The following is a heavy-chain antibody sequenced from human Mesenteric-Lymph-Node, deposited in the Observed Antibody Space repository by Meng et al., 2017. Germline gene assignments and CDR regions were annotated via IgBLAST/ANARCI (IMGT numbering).Heavy chain of an antibody. Sequence: QLQRPGPGLVRPSAALSLTCHVSGGPISTSGYYWGWIRQPPGKGLEWIGSIGHSGFTYYTPSLKSRVTVSIDTSRNQFSLWLTSVTAADTAVYYCVRSSAWVRTGFDPWGQGTLVTVSS. D-gene: IGHD6-19*01. CDR2: IGHSGFT. V-gene: IGHV4-39*01. CDR3: VRSSAWVRTGFDP. CDR1: GGPISTSGYY. J-gene: IGHJ5*02.